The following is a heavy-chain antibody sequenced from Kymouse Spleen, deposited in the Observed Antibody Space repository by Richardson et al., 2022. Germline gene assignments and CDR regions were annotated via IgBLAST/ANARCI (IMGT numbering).Heavy chain of an antibody. CDR2: IKSKTDGGTT. Sequence: EVQLVESGGGLVKPGGSLRLSCAASGFTFSNAWMSWVRQAPGKGLEWVGRIKSKTDGGTTDYAAPVKGRFTISRDDSKNTLYLQMNSLKTEDTAVYYCTTDQIGYCTNGVCSFDYWGQGTLVTVSS. CDR1: GFTFSNAW. V-gene: IGHV3-15*01. D-gene: IGHD2-8*01. J-gene: IGHJ4*02. CDR3: TTDQIGYCTNGVCSFDY.